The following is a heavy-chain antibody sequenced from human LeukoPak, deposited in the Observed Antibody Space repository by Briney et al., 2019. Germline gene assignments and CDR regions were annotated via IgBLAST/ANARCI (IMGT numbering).Heavy chain of an antibody. CDR2: IYYSGST. CDR3: ASTRVKTTVVSSGYGMDV. J-gene: IGHJ6*02. V-gene: IGHV4-59*01. CDR1: GGSISSYY. D-gene: IGHD4-23*01. Sequence: PSETLSLTCTVSGGSISSYYWSWIRQPPGKGLEWIGYIYYSGSTNYNPSLKSRVTISVDTSKNQFSLKLSSVTAADTAVYYCASTRVKTTVVSSGYGMDVWGQGTTVTVSS.